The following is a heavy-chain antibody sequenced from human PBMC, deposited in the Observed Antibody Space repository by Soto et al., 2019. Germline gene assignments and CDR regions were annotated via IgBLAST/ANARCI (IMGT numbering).Heavy chain of an antibody. V-gene: IGHV4-39*01. J-gene: IGHJ3*02. CDR2: IYYSGST. Sequence: QLQLQESGPGLVKPSETLSLTCTVSGGSISSSSYYWGWIRQPPGKGLEWIGSIYYSGSTYYNPSRTGRVTISVDTSQSQFSLKLSSVTAADTAVYYCARPRTGYCSGGSCAGAFDIWGQGTMVTVAS. D-gene: IGHD2-15*01. CDR1: GGSISSSSYY. CDR3: ARPRTGYCSGGSCAGAFDI.